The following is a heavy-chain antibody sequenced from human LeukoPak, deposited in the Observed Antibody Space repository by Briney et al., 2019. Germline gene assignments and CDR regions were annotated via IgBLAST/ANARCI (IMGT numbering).Heavy chain of an antibody. J-gene: IGHJ4*02. CDR3: AKDPIEYSSSSTYFDY. Sequence: PGGSLRLSCAASGFTFSSYAMSWVRQAPGKGLEWVSAISGSGGSTYYADSVKGRFTISRDNSKNTLYLLMNSLRAEDTAVYYCAKDPIEYSSSSTYFDYWGQGTLVTVSS. D-gene: IGHD6-6*01. CDR1: GFTFSSYA. V-gene: IGHV3-23*01. CDR2: ISGSGGST.